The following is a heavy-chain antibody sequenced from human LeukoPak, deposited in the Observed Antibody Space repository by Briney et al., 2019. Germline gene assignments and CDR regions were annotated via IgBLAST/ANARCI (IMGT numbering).Heavy chain of an antibody. Sequence: GASVKVSCKASGYTFTGYYMHWVRQAPGQGLEWMGWINPNSGGTNYAQKFQGRVTMTRDTSISTAYMELSRLRSDDTAVYYCARDAAFYDSSGYYKGYWGQGTLVTVSS. D-gene: IGHD3-22*01. V-gene: IGHV1-2*02. CDR2: INPNSGGT. J-gene: IGHJ4*02. CDR3: ARDAAFYDSSGYYKGY. CDR1: GYTFTGYY.